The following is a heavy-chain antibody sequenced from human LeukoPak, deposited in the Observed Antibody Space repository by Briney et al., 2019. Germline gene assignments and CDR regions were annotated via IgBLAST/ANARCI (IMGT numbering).Heavy chain of an antibody. CDR3: ARLVGLSTTASY. Sequence: ASVKVSCKATSRISWVRQAPGQGLEWMGWIGTYGGDAYYAQKFQGRITVTTDTSTSTAYMELSRLTSDDTAVYYCARLVGLSTTASYWGQGTLVIVSS. V-gene: IGHV1-18*01. CDR2: IGTYGGDA. D-gene: IGHD5/OR15-5a*01. J-gene: IGHJ4*02. CDR1: TSR.